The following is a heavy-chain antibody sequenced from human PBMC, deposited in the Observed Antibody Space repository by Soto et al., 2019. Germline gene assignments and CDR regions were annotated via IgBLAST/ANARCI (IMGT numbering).Heavy chain of an antibody. CDR1: GFTFSNYG. D-gene: IGHD2-2*01. V-gene: IGHV3-7*03. Sequence: PGGSLRLSCAVSGFTFSNYGMSWVRQAPGKGLEWVANINQDGSQKNYVDSVKGRFTISRENARNSLFLQMNSLRAEDTAVYYCARVYHVPAPYYWGRGTLVTVSS. J-gene: IGHJ4*02. CDR3: ARVYHVPAPYY. CDR2: INQDGSQK.